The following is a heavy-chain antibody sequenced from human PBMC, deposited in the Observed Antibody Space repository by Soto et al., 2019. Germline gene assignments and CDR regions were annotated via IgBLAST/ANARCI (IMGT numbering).Heavy chain of an antibody. D-gene: IGHD1-7*01. CDR1: GGSINSYY. CDR2: IYYTGST. Sequence: QVQLQESGPGLVKPSETLSLTCTVSGGSINSYYWSWIRQPPGKGLEWIGQIYYTGSTNYNPSLKSRVTISVDRSKNQFSLRLSSVTAADTAVYYCARAKTTLYNWFDPWGQGPLVTVSS. V-gene: IGHV4-59*08. CDR3: ARAKTTLYNWFDP. J-gene: IGHJ5*02.